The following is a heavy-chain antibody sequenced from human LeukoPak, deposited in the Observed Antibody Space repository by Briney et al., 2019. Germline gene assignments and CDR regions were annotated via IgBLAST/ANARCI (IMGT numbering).Heavy chain of an antibody. J-gene: IGHJ4*02. D-gene: IGHD5-18*01. CDR3: AKDGGSGCSYGYDPKGYYFDY. V-gene: IGHV3-30*02. Sequence: AGGSLRLSCAASGFTFSSYGMHWVRQAPGKGLEWVAFIRYDGSNKYYADSVKGRFTISRDNSKNTLYLQMNSLRAEDTAVYYCAKDGGSGCSYGYDPKGYYFDYWGQGTLVTVSS. CDR2: IRYDGSNK. CDR1: GFTFSSYG.